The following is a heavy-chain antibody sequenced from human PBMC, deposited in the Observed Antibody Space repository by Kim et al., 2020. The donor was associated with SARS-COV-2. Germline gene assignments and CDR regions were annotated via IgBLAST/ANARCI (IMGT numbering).Heavy chain of an antibody. Sequence: GGSLRLSCAASGFTFSSYGMHWVRQAPGKGLEWVAVIWYDGSNKYYADSVKGRFTISRDNSKNTLYLQMNSLRAEDTAVYYCARPNLKVGSGSYWYYYYYGMDVWGQGTTVTVSS. D-gene: IGHD1-26*01. CDR2: IWYDGSNK. J-gene: IGHJ6*02. CDR1: GFTFSSYG. CDR3: ARPNLKVGSGSYWYYYYYGMDV. V-gene: IGHV3-33*01.